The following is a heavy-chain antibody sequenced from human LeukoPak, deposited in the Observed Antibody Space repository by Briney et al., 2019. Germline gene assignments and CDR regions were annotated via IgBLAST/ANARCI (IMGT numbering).Heavy chain of an antibody. CDR2: IHSNENIR. J-gene: IGHJ4*02. V-gene: IGHV3-30*02. Sequence: GGSLRLSCAASGYTFSNHGVHWVRQAPGKGLEWVAFIHSNENIRLYADSVKGRFTISRDNSKNTLYLQMNSLGAEDTAVYYCAKDSTWATDYWGQGALVSVSS. D-gene: IGHD5/OR15-5a*01. CDR1: GYTFSNHG. CDR3: AKDSTWATDY.